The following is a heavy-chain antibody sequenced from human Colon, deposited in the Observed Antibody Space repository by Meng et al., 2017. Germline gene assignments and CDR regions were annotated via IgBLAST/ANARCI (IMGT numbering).Heavy chain of an antibody. D-gene: IGHD3-10*02. J-gene: IGHJ4*02. CDR3: ARDRYYYVGIDY. CDR1: GFTFSSYA. Sequence: QVPLVRSGGGVVQPGRSLRLSCAASGFTFSSYAMQWFRQAPGKGLEWVAVISYDGSNKYYADSVRGRFTISRDNSKNTLYLQMNSLRAEDTAVYYCARDRYYYVGIDYWGQGTLVTVSS. V-gene: IGHV3-30*01. CDR2: ISYDGSNK.